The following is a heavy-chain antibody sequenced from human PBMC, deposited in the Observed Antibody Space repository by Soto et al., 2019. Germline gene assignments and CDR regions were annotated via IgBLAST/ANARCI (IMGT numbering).Heavy chain of an antibody. CDR1: GGSISSGGYY. V-gene: IGHV4-31*03. J-gene: IGHJ4*02. Sequence: QVHLQESGPGLVKPSQTLALTCTVSGGSISSGGYYWYWVRQHPEKGLEWIGFIYYSGTTYYNPSLKSRVTMSVDTSENQFSLKLRSVTAADTAVYYCASRDVDTTLVGNDYWGQGSLVVVSS. CDR2: IYYSGTT. CDR3: ASRDVDTTLVGNDY. D-gene: IGHD5-18*01.